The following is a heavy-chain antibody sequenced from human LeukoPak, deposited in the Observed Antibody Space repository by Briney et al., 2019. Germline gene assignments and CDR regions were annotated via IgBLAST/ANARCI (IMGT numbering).Heavy chain of an antibody. V-gene: IGHV5-51*01. Sequence: GESLKISCKGPGYSFASYWIGWVRQMPGKGLEWMGIIYPADSDTRYSPSFQGQVTISADKSISTAYLQWSSLTASDTAMYYCARHLRGYSYHVMDVWGQGTTVTVSS. D-gene: IGHD5-18*01. CDR3: ARHLRGYSYHVMDV. CDR1: GYSFASYW. CDR2: IYPADSDT. J-gene: IGHJ6*02.